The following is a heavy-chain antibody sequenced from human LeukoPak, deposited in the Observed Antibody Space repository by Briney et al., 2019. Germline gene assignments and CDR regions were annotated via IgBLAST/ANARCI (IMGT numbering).Heavy chain of an antibody. J-gene: IGHJ4*02. CDR3: AKDLGSWASDY. CDR2: ISSSSSYI. CDR1: GFTFSSYS. Sequence: PGGSLRLSCAAPGFTFSSYSMNWVRQAPGKGLEWVSSISSSSSYIYYADSVKGRYTISRDNAKNSLYLQMNSLRAEDTAVYYCAKDLGSWASDYWGQGTLVTVSS. D-gene: IGHD6-13*01. V-gene: IGHV3-21*01.